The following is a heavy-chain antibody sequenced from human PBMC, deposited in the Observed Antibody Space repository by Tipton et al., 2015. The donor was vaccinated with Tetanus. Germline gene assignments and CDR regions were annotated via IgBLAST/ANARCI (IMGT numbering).Heavy chain of an antibody. Sequence: GLVKPSKTLSLTCSVSGGSISSTNWWSWVRQSPGKGLEWIGEIYHNGNVNYNPSLQRRVTLSVDKSENQFFLKVNSVTAADTAVYYCAAAVSTGTDDAFDIWGQGTTVTVSS. D-gene: IGHD3-9*01. CDR2: IYHNGNV. CDR1: GGSISSTNW. V-gene: IGHV4-4*02. CDR3: AAAVSTGTDDAFDI. J-gene: IGHJ3*02.